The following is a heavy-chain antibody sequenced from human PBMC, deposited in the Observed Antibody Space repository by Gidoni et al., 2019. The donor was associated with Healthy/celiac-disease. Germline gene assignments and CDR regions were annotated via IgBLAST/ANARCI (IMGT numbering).Heavy chain of an antibody. D-gene: IGHD2-15*01. Sequence: PPVDSGGGSGQRGGPLRLVCGPSGFTFSGSWMHWARQALGKGLVWVSRITGYGSSTSYAYSVKGRFTISSANARNTLYLQMNGLSAEDTAVYYCARDGGGGLYYWGPGPLVTVS. CDR2: ITGYGSST. CDR3: ARDGGGGLYY. J-gene: IGHJ4*02. V-gene: IGHV3-74*01. CDR1: GFTFSGSW.